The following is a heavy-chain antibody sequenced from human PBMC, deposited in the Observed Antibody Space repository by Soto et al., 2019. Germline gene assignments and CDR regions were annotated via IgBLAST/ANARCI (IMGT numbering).Heavy chain of an antibody. D-gene: IGHD6-13*01. CDR3: ARSRYSASSVDY. V-gene: IGHV3-74*01. J-gene: IGHJ4*02. CDR2: INSDGSTK. Sequence: GGSLRLSCAASGFSFSNYWVHWVRQAPGKGLVWVSRINSDGSTKNYADSVKGRFTISRDNAKNTLYLEMNSLRAEDTAVYLCARSRYSASSVDYWGQGTLVTVSS. CDR1: GFSFSNYW.